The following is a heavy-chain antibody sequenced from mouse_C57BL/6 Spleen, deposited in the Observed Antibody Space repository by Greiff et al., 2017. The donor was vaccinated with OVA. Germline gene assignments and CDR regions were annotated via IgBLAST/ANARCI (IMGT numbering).Heavy chain of an antibody. CDR2: IDPSDSYT. CDR1: GYTFTSYW. J-gene: IGHJ2*01. Sequence: QVQLKQPGAELVKPGASVKLSCKASGYTFTSYWMQWVKQRPGQGLEWIGEIDPSDSYTNYNQKFKGKATLTVDTSSSTAYMQLSSLTSEDSAVYYCAREGYYGSRRGDYWGQGTTLTVSS. CDR3: AREGYYGSRRGDY. V-gene: IGHV1-50*01. D-gene: IGHD1-1*01.